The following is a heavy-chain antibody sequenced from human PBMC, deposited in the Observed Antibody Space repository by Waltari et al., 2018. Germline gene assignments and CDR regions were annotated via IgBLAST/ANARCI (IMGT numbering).Heavy chain of an antibody. J-gene: IGHJ5*02. CDR3: ASTTVTPNWFDP. V-gene: IGHV4-38-2*01. Sequence: QVQLQESGPGLVKPSETLSLTCAVSGYSISSGYYWGWIRQPPGKGLEWIGSIYHSGSTYYNPSLKSRVTISVDTSKNQFSLKLSSVTAADTAVYYCASTTVTPNWFDPWGQGTLVTVSS. CDR1: GYSISSGYY. D-gene: IGHD4-17*01. CDR2: IYHSGST.